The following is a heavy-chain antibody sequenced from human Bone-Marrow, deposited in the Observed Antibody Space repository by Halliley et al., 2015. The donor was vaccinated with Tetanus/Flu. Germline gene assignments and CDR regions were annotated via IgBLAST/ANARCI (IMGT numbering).Heavy chain of an antibody. CDR1: GDSLSGSSYY. J-gene: IGHJ6*02. V-gene: IGHV4-61*01. CDR2: IFYTGNT. Sequence: TLSLTCTVSGDSLSGSSYYWTWIRQPPGKGLEWIGDIFYTGNTNYNPSLESRVTTSLEMSKNQFSLNLRSVTAADTAVYYCARVERGGMDVWGQGTTVTVSS. CDR3: ARVERGGMDV. D-gene: IGHD1-1*01.